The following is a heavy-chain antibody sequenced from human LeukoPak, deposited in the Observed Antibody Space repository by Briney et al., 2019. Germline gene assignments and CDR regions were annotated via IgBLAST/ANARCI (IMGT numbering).Heavy chain of an antibody. CDR3: ARGSDRGGNSIEY. Sequence: PSETLSLTCTVSGGSIAGSNCSWIRNPPRPGLQYNGYVYGSGYSNCIPSLKSRVTISVDTSKSQFFMTVTAASAADTAVYYCARGSDRGGNSIEYWGQGILVSVSP. D-gene: IGHD4-23*01. J-gene: IGHJ4*02. CDR2: VYGSGYS. V-gene: IGHV4-59*01. CDR1: GGSIAGSN.